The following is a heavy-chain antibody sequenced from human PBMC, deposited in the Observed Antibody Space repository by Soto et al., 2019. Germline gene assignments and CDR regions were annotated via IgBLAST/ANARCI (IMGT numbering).Heavy chain of an antibody. CDR3: AREGRVGGIDY. CDR1: GFTFSIHE. D-gene: IGHD6-19*01. CDR2: ISSIGVAT. V-gene: IGHV3-48*03. J-gene: IGHJ4*02. Sequence: EVQLVESGGGLVQPGGSLRLSCAASGFTFSIHEMNWVRQAPGKGLEWVSYISSIGVATYYADSVKGRFTISRDNAKNSLYLQMNGLRAEDTAVYHCAREGRVGGIDYWGQGTPVTVSS.